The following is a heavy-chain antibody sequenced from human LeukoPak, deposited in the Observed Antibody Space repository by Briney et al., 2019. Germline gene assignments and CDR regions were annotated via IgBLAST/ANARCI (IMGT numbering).Heavy chain of an antibody. V-gene: IGHV3-23*01. CDR1: GFTFSSYA. CDR3: ARGGSGAPYYSYYMDV. D-gene: IGHD3-10*01. Sequence: GGSLRLSCAASGFTFSSYAMSWVRQAPGKGLEVVSGIRGSGGSTYYADSVKGRFTISRDSSKDTLYLPMNSLRAEDTAIYYCARGGSGAPYYSYYMDVWGKGTTVTVSS. J-gene: IGHJ6*03. CDR2: IRGSGGST.